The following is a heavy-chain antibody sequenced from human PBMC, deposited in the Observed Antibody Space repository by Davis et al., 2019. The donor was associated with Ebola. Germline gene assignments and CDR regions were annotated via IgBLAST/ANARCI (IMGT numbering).Heavy chain of an antibody. CDR2: IYYSGST. Sequence: PSETLSLTCTVSGGPISSYYWSWIRQPPGKGLEWIGYIYYSGSTNYNPSLKSRVTISVDTSKNQFSLKLSSVTAADTAVYYCARLGDYSNPYFDYWGQGTLVTVSS. CDR3: ARLGDYSNPYFDY. D-gene: IGHD4-11*01. J-gene: IGHJ4*02. V-gene: IGHV4-59*01. CDR1: GGPISSYY.